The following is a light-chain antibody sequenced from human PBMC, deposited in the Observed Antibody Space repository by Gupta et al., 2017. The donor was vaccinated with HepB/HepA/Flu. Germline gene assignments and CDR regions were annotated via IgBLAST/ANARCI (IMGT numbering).Light chain of an antibody. CDR3: LLDYSAARV. V-gene: IGLV7-46*01. J-gene: IGLJ2*01. Sequence: QAAVTLAPSLPVSPGGPVTLTSGSITGAVTNGHYPYWFQQKPGQVPRILIYNTNNKHSWTPGRFSGSLLGDKAARTLTGAQPEDEADYYCLLDYSAARVFGGGTKLTVL. CDR2: NTN. CDR1: TGAVTNGHY.